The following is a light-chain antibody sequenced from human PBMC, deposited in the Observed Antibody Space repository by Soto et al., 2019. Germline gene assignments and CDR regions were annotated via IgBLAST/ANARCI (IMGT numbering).Light chain of an antibody. Sequence: QTVVTQEPSLTVSPGGTVTLTCASSTGAVTSDYYPNWFQQKPGQAPRALIYSTSIKHSWTPARFSGSLLGGKAALTVSGVQPEDEAEYYCLLFDVSVWVFGGGTKLTVL. J-gene: IGLJ3*02. CDR1: TGAVTSDYY. V-gene: IGLV7-43*01. CDR2: STS. CDR3: LLFDVSVWV.